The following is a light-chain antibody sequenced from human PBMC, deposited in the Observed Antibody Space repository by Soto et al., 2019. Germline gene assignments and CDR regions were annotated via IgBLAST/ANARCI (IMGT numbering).Light chain of an antibody. Sequence: QSALTQPASVSGSPGQSITISCTGTSSDIGDYDYVSWYQHLPGKAPKLLIFDATHRPSGVSDRFSGSKSGNTASLTISGVRPEDEADYYCCSYTDIALDVVFGGGTKVTVL. CDR2: DAT. J-gene: IGLJ2*01. V-gene: IGLV2-14*01. CDR1: SSDIGDYDY. CDR3: CSYTDIALDVV.